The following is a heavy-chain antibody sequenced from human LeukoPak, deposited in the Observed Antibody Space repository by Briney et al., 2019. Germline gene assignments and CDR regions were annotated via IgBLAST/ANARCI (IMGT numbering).Heavy chain of an antibody. CDR2: IIPIFGTA. Sequence: GASVKVSCKASGGTFSSYAISWVRQAPGQGLEWMGGIIPIFGTANYAQKFQGRVTITTDESTSTAYMELSSLRSEDTAVYYCARGVGATIWLDAFDIWGQGTMVTVSS. D-gene: IGHD1-26*01. CDR1: GGTFSSYA. J-gene: IGHJ3*02. CDR3: ARGVGATIWLDAFDI. V-gene: IGHV1-69*05.